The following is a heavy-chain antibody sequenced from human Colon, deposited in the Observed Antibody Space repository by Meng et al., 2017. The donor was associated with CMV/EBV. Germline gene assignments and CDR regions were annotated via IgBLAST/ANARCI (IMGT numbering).Heavy chain of an antibody. D-gene: IGHD2-8*01. CDR3: ARAVYFPLYHFNS. CDR2: IKQDGSET. Sequence: GESLKISCAASGFTFSPYEMNWVRRAPGKGLEWVASIKQDGSETSYVDSVKGRFTISRDNGKNSLFLHMNSLRAEDTAVYYCARAVYFPLYHFNSWGQGTLVTVSS. V-gene: IGHV3-7*01. J-gene: IGHJ4*02. CDR1: GFTFSPYE.